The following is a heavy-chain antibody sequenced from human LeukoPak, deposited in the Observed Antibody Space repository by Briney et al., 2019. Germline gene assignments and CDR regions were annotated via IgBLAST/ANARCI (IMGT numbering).Heavy chain of an antibody. CDR2: IKSKTDGGTT. D-gene: IGHD1-26*01. V-gene: IGHV3-15*01. J-gene: IGHJ4*02. CDR3: TTDSDYSGSLAY. Sequence: GGSLRLSCAASGFTFSSAWMSWVRQAPGKGLEWVVRIKSKTDGGTTDYAAPVKGRFTISRDDSKNTLYLQMNSLKTEDTAVYYCTTDSDYSGSLAYWGQGTLVTVSS. CDR1: GFTFSSAW.